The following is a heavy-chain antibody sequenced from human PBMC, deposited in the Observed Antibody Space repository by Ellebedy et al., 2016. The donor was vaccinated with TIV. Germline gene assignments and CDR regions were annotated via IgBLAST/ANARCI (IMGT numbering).Heavy chain of an antibody. CDR2: IYHSGST. CDR3: AGRYYYGSGSEFDY. Sequence: SETLSLTXAVSGGSISSGGYSWSWIRQPPGKGLEWIGYIYHSGSTYYNPSLKSRVTISVDRSKNQFSLKLSSVTAADTAVYYCAGRYYYGSGSEFDYWGQGTLVTVSS. J-gene: IGHJ4*02. CDR1: GGSISSGGYS. D-gene: IGHD3-10*01. V-gene: IGHV4-30-2*01.